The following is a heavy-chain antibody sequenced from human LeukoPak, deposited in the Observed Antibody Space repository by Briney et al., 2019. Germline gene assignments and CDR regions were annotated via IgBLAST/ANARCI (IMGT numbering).Heavy chain of an antibody. Sequence: GGSLRLSCAASGFTFRSYEMNWVRQAPGKGLEWVSYISSSGSTIYYADSVKGRFTISRDNAKNSLYLQMNSLRAEDTAVYYCARSGWYFPFDYWGQGTLVTVSS. CDR3: ARSGWYFPFDY. CDR1: GFTFRSYE. D-gene: IGHD6-19*01. J-gene: IGHJ4*02. CDR2: ISSSGSTI. V-gene: IGHV3-48*03.